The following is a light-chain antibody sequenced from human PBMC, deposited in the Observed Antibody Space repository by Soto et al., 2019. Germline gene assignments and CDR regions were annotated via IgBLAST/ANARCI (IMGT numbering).Light chain of an antibody. CDR3: SSYAGSMNLI. V-gene: IGLV2-8*02. J-gene: IGLJ2*01. CDR1: SSDVGGHNH. Sequence: QSVLTQPPSASRSPEQSVTISCTGSSSDVGGHNHVSWYQQHPGKAPKLMIYEVSKRPSGVPDRFSGSKSVNTASLTVSGLQAEDEADYYCSSYAGSMNLIFGGGTKLTVL. CDR2: EVS.